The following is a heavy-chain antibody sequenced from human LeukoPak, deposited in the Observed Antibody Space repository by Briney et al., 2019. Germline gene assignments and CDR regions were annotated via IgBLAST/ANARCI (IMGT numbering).Heavy chain of an antibody. CDR1: GFTFGAYT. J-gene: IGHJ5*02. D-gene: IGHD6-13*01. CDR2: ISSSSTYI. CDR3: ASQYTSSRIFDD. Sequence: GGSLRLSCAASGFTFGAYTTNWVRQAPGKGLEWVSSISSSSTYIYYADSVRGRFTVSRDNAKNSLYLQMNSLRAEDTAVYFCASQYTSSRIFDDWGQGTLVTVSS. V-gene: IGHV3-21*01.